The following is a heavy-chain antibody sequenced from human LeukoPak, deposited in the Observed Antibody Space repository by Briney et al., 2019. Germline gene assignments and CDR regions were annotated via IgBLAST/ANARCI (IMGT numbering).Heavy chain of an antibody. J-gene: IGHJ6*02. Sequence: PGGSLRLSCEASGFNLSDYYMSWIRQAPGEGLEWVLSISGSGSTIYYADSLKGRFTISRDNAKNSMSLQMNSLRADDTAVYYCARAVRGYYYGLDVWGQGTTVTVSS. D-gene: IGHD6-19*01. CDR2: ISGSGSTI. CDR1: GFNLSDYY. V-gene: IGHV3-11*01. CDR3: ARAVRGYYYGLDV.